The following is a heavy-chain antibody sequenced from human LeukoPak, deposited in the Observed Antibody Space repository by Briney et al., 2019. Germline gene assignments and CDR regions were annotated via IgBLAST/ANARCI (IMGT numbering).Heavy chain of an antibody. J-gene: IGHJ3*02. D-gene: IGHD2-2*03. V-gene: IGHV4-34*01. CDR1: GGSFSGYY. CDR3: ARDRGYCSSTSCYGVAFDI. Sequence: PSETLSLTCAVYGGSFSGYYWSWIRQPPGKGLEWIGEINHSGSTNYNPSLKSRVTISVDTSKNQFSLKLSSVTAADTAVYYCARDRGYCSSTSCYGVAFDIWGQGTMVTVSS. CDR2: INHSGST.